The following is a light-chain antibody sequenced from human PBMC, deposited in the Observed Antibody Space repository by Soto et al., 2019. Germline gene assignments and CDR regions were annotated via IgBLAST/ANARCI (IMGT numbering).Light chain of an antibody. CDR3: QQLDSYPHT. J-gene: IGKJ2*01. CDR2: TAS. Sequence: DIQLTQSPSFLSASVGDRVTITCRASQGISSYLAWYQQKPGKAPNLLIYTASTLQTGVPSRFSGSGSGTEFTLTISSLQPEDFATYFCQQLDSYPHTFRRGTKLEIK. V-gene: IGKV1-9*01. CDR1: QGISSY.